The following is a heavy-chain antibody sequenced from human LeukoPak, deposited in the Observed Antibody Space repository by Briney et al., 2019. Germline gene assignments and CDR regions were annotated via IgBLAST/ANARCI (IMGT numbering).Heavy chain of an antibody. V-gene: IGHV3-21*01. Sequence: GGSLRLSCAASGFTFSSYTMNWVRQAPGKGLEWVSSISSSSSYIYYADSVKGRFTISRDNAKNSLYLQMNSLRAEDTAVYYCARVGPNSSSWISFDYWGREPWSPSPQ. CDR2: ISSSSSYI. D-gene: IGHD6-13*01. CDR3: ARVGPNSSSWISFDY. CDR1: GFTFSSYT. J-gene: IGHJ4*02.